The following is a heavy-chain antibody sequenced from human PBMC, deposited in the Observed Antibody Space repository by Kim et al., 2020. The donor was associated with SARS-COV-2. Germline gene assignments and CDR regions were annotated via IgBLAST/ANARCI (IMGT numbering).Heavy chain of an antibody. CDR3: ATYSIAVAGTRGCYFDY. V-gene: IGHV4-39*01. CDR1: GGSISSSSYY. D-gene: IGHD6-19*01. Sequence: SETLSLTCTVSGGSISSSSYYWGWIRQPPGKGLEWIGSIYYSGSTYYNPSLKSRVTISVDTSKNQFSLKLSSVTAADTAVYYCATYSIAVAGTRGCYFDYWGQGTLVTVSS. CDR2: IYYSGST. J-gene: IGHJ4*02.